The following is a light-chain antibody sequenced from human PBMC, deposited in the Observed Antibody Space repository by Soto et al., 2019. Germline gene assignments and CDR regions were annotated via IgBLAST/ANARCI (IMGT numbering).Light chain of an antibody. Sequence: DIVMTQSPDSLAVSLGDRATINCKSSQRVLYSSNNKNYLAWYQQKPGQPPKLLIYWASTRESGVPDRFSGSGSGTDFTLTISSLQAEDVAVYYCQQYYSTPWTFGQGTKVDIK. J-gene: IGKJ1*01. V-gene: IGKV4-1*01. CDR3: QQYYSTPWT. CDR2: WAS. CDR1: QRVLYSSNNKNY.